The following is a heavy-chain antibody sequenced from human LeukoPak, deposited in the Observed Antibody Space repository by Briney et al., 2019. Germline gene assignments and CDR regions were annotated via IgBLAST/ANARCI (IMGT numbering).Heavy chain of an antibody. J-gene: IGHJ3*02. D-gene: IGHD3-10*01. CDR2: ISSFSNFR. CDR3: ARVHWGNYYLNAFDI. V-gene: IGHV3-11*06. Sequence: GGSLRLSCAASGFTFSDYYMSWIRQAPGKGLEWVSHISSFSNFRSYADSVKGRFTISRDNPNNTLYLQMNSLRVEDTAVYYCARVHWGNYYLNAFDIWGQGTMVTVSS. CDR1: GFTFSDYY.